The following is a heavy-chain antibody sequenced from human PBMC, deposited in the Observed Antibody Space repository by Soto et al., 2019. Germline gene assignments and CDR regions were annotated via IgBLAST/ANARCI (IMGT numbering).Heavy chain of an antibody. D-gene: IGHD1-26*01. CDR3: AGAGGLVWFDP. V-gene: IGHV1-69*02. CDR1: VGTFSSYT. Sequence: QVQLVQSGAEVKKPGSSVKVSCKASVGTFSSYTISWVRQAPGQGLEWMGRIIPILGIANYAQKFQGRVTITADKATSTAYMGRSSRRSEDAAVYYCAGAGGLVWFDPWGQGTLGNVSP. J-gene: IGHJ5*02. CDR2: IIPILGIA.